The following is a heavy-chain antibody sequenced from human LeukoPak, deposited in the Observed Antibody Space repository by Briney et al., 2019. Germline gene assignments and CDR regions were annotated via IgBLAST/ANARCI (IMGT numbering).Heavy chain of an antibody. CDR3: TKIGPVSGTIDY. V-gene: IGHV3-30*18. CDR1: GFTVGATD. CDR2: LKHDDEI. D-gene: IGHD1-26*01. J-gene: IGHJ4*02. Sequence: GGSLRLPCVASGFTVGATDMYWVRRAPGKRLEWVAVLKHDDEIHYMDSVRGRFTISRDNSKNTLLLDMDGLRPEDTATYYCTKIGPVSGTIDYWGQGTLVTVSS.